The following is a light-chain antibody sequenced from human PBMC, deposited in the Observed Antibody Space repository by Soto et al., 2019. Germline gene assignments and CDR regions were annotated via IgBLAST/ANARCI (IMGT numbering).Light chain of an antibody. CDR2: GAS. CDR3: QKYGSSPIT. Sequence: EIVLTQSPGTLSLSPGERATLSCRASQSVSSSYLAWYQQKPGQAPRLLIYGASSRATGIPDRFSGSGSGTNFPLTTTRLEPEDFALYSGQKYGSSPITCGQGTRRKIK. J-gene: IGKJ5*01. V-gene: IGKV3-20*01. CDR1: QSVSSSY.